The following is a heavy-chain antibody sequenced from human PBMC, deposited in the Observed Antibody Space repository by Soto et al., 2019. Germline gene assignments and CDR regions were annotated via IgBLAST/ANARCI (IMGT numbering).Heavy chain of an antibody. CDR2: TYYRSKWYN. Sequence: SQTLSLTCAISGDSVSSDSAAWNCIRQSPSRGLEWLGRTYYRSKWYNDYAVSVKSRITINPDTSKNQFSLQLNSVTPEDTAVYYCASGSGWYGRVSDAFDIWGQGTMVTVSS. J-gene: IGHJ3*02. V-gene: IGHV6-1*01. CDR3: ASGSGWYGRVSDAFDI. D-gene: IGHD6-19*01. CDR1: GDSVSSDSAA.